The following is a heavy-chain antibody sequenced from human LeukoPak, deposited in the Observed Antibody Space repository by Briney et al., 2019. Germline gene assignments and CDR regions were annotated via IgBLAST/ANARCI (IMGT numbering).Heavy chain of an antibody. CDR3: ARHGSSSWGGYYFDY. J-gene: IGHJ4*02. V-gene: IGHV4-59*08. CDR1: GGSISSYY. D-gene: IGHD6-13*01. Sequence: SETLSLTCTVSGGSISSYYWSWIRQPPGKGLEWIGYIYYSGSTNYNPSLKSRVTISVDTSKNQFSLKLSSVTAADTAVYYCARHGSSSWGGYYFDYWGQGTLVTVSS. CDR2: IYYSGST.